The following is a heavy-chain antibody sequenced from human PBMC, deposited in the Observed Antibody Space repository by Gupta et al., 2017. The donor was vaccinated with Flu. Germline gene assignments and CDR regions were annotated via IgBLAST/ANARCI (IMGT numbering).Heavy chain of an antibody. CDR1: GFTFSHYG. J-gene: IGHJ4*02. D-gene: IGHD2-8*01. V-gene: IGHV3-33*05. Sequence: QVQLVESGGGVVQPGRSLRLSCVSSGFTFSHYGMHWVRQAPGEGLEWVALISYDGTKKFYADSVKGRFTISRDDSKNTLFLEMNSLRGGDTAVYYCSRKYYHPNGDYSSDYWGQGTLVSVSS. CDR2: ISYDGTKK. CDR3: SRKYYHPNGDYSSDY.